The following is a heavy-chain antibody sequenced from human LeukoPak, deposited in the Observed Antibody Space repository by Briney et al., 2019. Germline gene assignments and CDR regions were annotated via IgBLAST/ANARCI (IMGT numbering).Heavy chain of an antibody. Sequence: GGSLRLSCAASGFTFSSYATSWVRQAPGKGLEWVSAISGSGGSTYYADSVKGRFTISRDNSKNTLYLQMNSLRAEDTAVYYCAKVPAAIRVYNWFDPWGQGTLVTVSS. CDR1: GFTFSSYA. D-gene: IGHD2-2*02. J-gene: IGHJ5*02. CDR2: ISGSGGST. CDR3: AKVPAAIRVYNWFDP. V-gene: IGHV3-23*01.